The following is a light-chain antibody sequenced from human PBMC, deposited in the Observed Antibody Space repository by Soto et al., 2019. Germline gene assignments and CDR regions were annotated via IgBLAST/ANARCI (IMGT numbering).Light chain of an antibody. J-gene: IGKJ1*01. CDR2: GAS. Sequence: EIVMTQSPATLSVSPGERATLSCRASQSVSSNLAWYQQKPGQAPRLLIYGASTRATGIPARFSGSGSGTEFTLTISSLQSEDFAVYYCQQYDNCPPRTFAQVTKVDIK. V-gene: IGKV3-15*01. CDR1: QSVSSN. CDR3: QQYDNCPPRT.